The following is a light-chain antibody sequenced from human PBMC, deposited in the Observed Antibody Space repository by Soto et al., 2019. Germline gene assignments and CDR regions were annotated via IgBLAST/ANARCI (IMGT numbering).Light chain of an antibody. CDR1: QDISNY. CDR2: DAS. CDR3: QQYDNLPWT. J-gene: IGKJ1*01. V-gene: IGKV1-33*01. Sequence: IQLTQSPSSLSASVGDRLTITCQASQDISNYLNWYQQKKGKAPKLLMYDASNLATGVPSRFSGSGSGTDFTFTISSLQPEDIETYYCQQYDNLPWTFGQGTKVDIK.